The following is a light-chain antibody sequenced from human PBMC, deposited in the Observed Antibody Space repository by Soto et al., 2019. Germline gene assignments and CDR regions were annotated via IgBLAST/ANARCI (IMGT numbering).Light chain of an antibody. Sequence: DVQMTQSPSSLSASVGDRVTITCRASQNIKNYLSWYQQKPGKAPRVVIFGASLLQSGVPSTFRASGSGTDVTLTIDSLRPDDFATYYRLQSHSTPLTFGQGTRLDI. J-gene: IGKJ5*01. V-gene: IGKV1-39*01. CDR2: GAS. CDR1: QNIKNY. CDR3: LQSHSTPLT.